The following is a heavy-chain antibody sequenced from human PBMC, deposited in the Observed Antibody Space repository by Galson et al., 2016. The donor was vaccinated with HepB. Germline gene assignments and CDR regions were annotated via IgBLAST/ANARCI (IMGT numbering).Heavy chain of an antibody. V-gene: IGHV4-4*07. CDR3: ARQEKVGDIVTSDYYYYAMDV. D-gene: IGHD1-26*01. CDR2: MYSSGST. CDR1: GGSISSQY. Sequence: TLSLTCTVSGGSISSQYWSWIRQPAGKGLEWIGRMYSSGSTNYNPSLQSRVTMSVDTSKNQFSLNLSSVTAADTAVYYCARQEKVGDIVTSDYYYYAMDVWGQGTTVTVSS. J-gene: IGHJ6*02.